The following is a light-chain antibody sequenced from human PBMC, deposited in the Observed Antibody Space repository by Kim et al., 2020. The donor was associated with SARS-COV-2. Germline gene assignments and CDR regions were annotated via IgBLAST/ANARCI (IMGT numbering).Light chain of an antibody. V-gene: IGLV3-1*01. Sequence: SYELTQPPSVSVSPGQTASITCSGDKLGDKYACLYQQKPGQSPVLVIYQDSKRPSGIPERFSGSNSGNTATLTISGTQAMDDADYYCQAWDSSTVVFGGGTQLTVL. CDR1: KLGDKY. J-gene: IGLJ2*01. CDR3: QAWDSSTVV. CDR2: QDS.